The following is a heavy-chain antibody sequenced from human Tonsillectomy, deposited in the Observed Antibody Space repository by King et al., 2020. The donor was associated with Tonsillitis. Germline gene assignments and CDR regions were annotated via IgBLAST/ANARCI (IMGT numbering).Heavy chain of an antibody. J-gene: IGHJ6*02. CDR3: AKEDYYYALDV. Sequence: VQLQESGPGLVKPSETLSLTCTVSGGSVSSGRYYWSWIRQPPGKGLEWIGYISYSGSTNYSPPLQSRVTISEDMSKNHFSLNLNSVTAADTAVYYCAKEDYYYALDVWGQGTTVTVSS. CDR2: ISYSGST. V-gene: IGHV4-61*03. CDR1: GGSVSSGRYY.